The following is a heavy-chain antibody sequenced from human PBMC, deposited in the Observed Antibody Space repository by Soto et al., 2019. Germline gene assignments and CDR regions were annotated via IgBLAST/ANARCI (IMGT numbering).Heavy chain of an antibody. D-gene: IGHD2-15*01. CDR3: ARRYWSGGSCFDP. CDR1: GCSISSSY. J-gene: IGHJ5*02. Sequence: SGTLSLTCTVSGCSISSSYWSWIRQPPGKGLEWIGYIYYSGSTNYNPSLKSRVTISVDTSKNQFSLKLSSVTAADTAVYYCARRYWSGGSCFDPWGQGTLVTVSS. CDR2: IYYSGST. V-gene: IGHV4-59*08.